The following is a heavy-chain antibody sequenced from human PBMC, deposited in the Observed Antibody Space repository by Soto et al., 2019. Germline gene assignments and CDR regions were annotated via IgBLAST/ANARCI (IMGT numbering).Heavy chain of an antibody. D-gene: IGHD3-3*01. CDR3: ARTYYDFWSGYPIDY. J-gene: IGHJ4*02. CDR1: GFTFSSYG. CDR2: IWYDGSNK. V-gene: IGHV3-33*01. Sequence: PGGSLRLSCAASGFTFSSYGMHWVRQAPGKGLEWVAVIWYDGSNKYYADSVKGRFTISRDNSKNTLYLQMNSLRAEDTAVYYCARTYYDFWSGYPIDYWGQGTLVTSPQ.